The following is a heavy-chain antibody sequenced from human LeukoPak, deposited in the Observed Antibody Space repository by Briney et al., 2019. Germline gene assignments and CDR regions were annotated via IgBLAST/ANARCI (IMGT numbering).Heavy chain of an antibody. CDR2: INERATII. Sequence: LPGGSLRLSCATSGFTFGSYAMTWVRQAPGKGLEWVSRINERATIISYADSVKGRFTISRENARNTLYLQMNSLTAEDTAVYYCVRDLILVWTPGDDFDHWGQGTLVTVSS. J-gene: IGHJ4*02. CDR1: GFTFGSYA. D-gene: IGHD3-16*01. CDR3: VRDLILVWTPGDDFDH. V-gene: IGHV3-74*01.